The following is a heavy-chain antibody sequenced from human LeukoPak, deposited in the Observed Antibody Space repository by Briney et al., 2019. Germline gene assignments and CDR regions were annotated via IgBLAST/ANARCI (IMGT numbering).Heavy chain of an antibody. Sequence: GGSLRLSCAASGFTFSDYWMSCVRQPPGKGLEWVANIKQDGSEKHYVDSLRGRFTISRDNAKNSLALQMNSLRAEDTAVYFCARDLYYFDSSGYYASDLWGQGTLVTVSS. V-gene: IGHV3-7*01. D-gene: IGHD3-22*01. J-gene: IGHJ5*02. CDR1: GFTFSDYW. CDR2: IKQDGSEK. CDR3: ARDLYYFDSSGYYASDL.